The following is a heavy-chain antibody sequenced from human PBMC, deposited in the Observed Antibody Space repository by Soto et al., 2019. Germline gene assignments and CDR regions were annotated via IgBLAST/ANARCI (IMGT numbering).Heavy chain of an antibody. D-gene: IGHD2-2*01. J-gene: IGHJ5*02. CDR2: INAGNGNT. CDR1: GYTFTSYA. CDR3: ARDQQYCSSTSCTFYNWFDP. V-gene: IGHV1-3*01. Sequence: ASVKVSCKASGYTFTSYAMHWVRQAPGQRLEWMGWINAGNGNTKYSQKFQGRVTITRDTSASTAYMELSSLRSEDTAVYYCARDQQYCSSTSCTFYNWFDPWGQGTLVTVSS.